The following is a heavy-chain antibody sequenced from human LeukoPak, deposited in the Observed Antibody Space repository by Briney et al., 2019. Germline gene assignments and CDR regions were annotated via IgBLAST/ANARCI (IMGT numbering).Heavy chain of an antibody. CDR3: ARGGGRGSPPLPYYFDY. J-gene: IGHJ4*02. CDR1: GGTFSSYG. V-gene: IGHV1-18*01. Sequence: ASVKVSCKASGGTFSSYGISWVRQAPGQGLEWMGWISAYNGNTNYAQKLQGRVTMTTDTSTSTAYMELRSLRSDDTAVYYCARGGGRGSPPLPYYFDYWGQGTLVTVSS. D-gene: IGHD1-26*01. CDR2: ISAYNGNT.